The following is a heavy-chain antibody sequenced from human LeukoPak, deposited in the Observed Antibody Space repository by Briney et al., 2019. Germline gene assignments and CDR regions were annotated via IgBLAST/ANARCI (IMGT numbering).Heavy chain of an antibody. CDR1: GGSISSYY. D-gene: IGHD3-22*01. CDR2: MYYSGST. V-gene: IGHV4-59*01. Sequence: SETLSLTCTVSGGSISSYYWSWIRQPPGKGLEWIGYMYYSGSTNYNPSLKSRVTISVDTSKNQFSLKLSSVTAADTAVYYCAREAVYYDSSGYYYVGWFDPWGQGALVTVSS. CDR3: AREAVYYDSSGYYYVGWFDP. J-gene: IGHJ5*02.